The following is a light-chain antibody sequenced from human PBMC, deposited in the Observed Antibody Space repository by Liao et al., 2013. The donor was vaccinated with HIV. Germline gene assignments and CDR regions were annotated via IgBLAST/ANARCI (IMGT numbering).Light chain of an antibody. J-gene: IGLJ1*01. CDR3: QAWDSTLYV. V-gene: IGLV3-1*01. CDR2: QDT. CDR1: KLGDKY. Sequence: SSELTQPPSVSVSPGQTATITCSGDKLGDKYVSWIQQRPGQSPVLVVYQDTKRPSGIPERFSASNSGDTATLTISGTQAMDEADYYCQAWDSTLYVFGTGTKVTVL.